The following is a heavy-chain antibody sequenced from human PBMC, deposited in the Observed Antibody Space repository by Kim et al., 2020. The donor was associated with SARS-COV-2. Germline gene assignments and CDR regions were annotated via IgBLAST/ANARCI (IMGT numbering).Heavy chain of an antibody. CDR1: GFTFSDFA. J-gene: IGHJ4*02. D-gene: IGHD1-7*01. CDR3: GRYGRNYGGVL. V-gene: IGHV3-64D*06. Sequence: GGSLRLSCAGSGFTFSDFAMHWVRRAPGKGLEYVSATTRSGGGSFYADSVEGRFTISRDNSKNTLYLQMNSLRLEDTSVYYCGRYGRNYGGVLWGQGTLVSVSS. CDR2: TTRSGGGS.